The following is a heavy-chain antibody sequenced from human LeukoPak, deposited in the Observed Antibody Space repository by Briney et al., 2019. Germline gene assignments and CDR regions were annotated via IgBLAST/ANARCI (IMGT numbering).Heavy chain of an antibody. J-gene: IGHJ4*02. V-gene: IGHV3-21*01. D-gene: IGHD2-8*01. CDR1: VFSFSSYS. CDR2: FSSSSSYI. CDR3: ARKRFCTNGVCAQMYYFDY. Sequence: GGALRLPRAASVFSFSSYSMNWVREAPGKGLEGGSSFSSSSSYIYYADSVKGRFTISRDNAKNSLYLQMNSLRAEDTAVYYCARKRFCTNGVCAQMYYFDYWGQGTLVTVSS.